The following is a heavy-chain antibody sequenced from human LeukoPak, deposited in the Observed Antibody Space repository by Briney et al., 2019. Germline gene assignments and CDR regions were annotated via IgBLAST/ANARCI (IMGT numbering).Heavy chain of an antibody. CDR3: ARGLRSPFSLLLFNY. D-gene: IGHD2/OR15-2a*01. CDR2: IYYSGST. Sequence: PSETLSLTCTVSGGSISSSSYYWGWIRQPPGKGLEWIGSIYYSGSTYYNPSLKSRVTISVDTSKNQFSLKLSSVTAADTAVYYCARGLRSPFSLLLFNYWGQGTLVTVSS. J-gene: IGHJ4*02. V-gene: IGHV4-39*01. CDR1: GGSISSSSYY.